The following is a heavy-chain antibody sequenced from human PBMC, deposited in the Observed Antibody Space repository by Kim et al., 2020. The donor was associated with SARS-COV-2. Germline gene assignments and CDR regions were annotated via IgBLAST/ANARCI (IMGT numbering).Heavy chain of an antibody. J-gene: IGHJ6*02. CDR3: AKDLYCSSTSCSNYYYGMDI. CDR1: GFTFSSYA. CDR2: IYSGGSST. Sequence: GGSLRLSCAASGFTFSSYAMSWVRQAPGKGLEWVSVIYSGGSSTYYADSVKGRFTISRDNSKNTLYLQMNSLRAEDTAVYYCAKDLYCSSTSCSNYYYGMDIWGHGTTVTVSS. D-gene: IGHD2-2*01. V-gene: IGHV3-23*03.